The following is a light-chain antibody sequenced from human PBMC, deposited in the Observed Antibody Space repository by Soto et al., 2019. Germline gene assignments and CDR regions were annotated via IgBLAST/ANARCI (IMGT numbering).Light chain of an antibody. CDR3: QSYDATNQV. CDR2: EDN. J-gene: IGLJ3*02. V-gene: IGLV6-57*01. Sequence: NFMLTQPHSVPEFPGKTEIISCTRSGGSIASNYVQWYQHRPGSSHTTVIYEDNQRPSGVPDRFSGSIDSSSNSASLTISGLETEDEADYYCQSYDATNQVFGGGTKLTVL. CDR1: GGSIASNY.